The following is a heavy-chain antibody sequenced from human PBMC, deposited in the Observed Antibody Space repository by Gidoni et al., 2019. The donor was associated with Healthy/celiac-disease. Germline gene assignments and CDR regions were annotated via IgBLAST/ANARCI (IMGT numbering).Heavy chain of an antibody. CDR2: ISYDGSNK. CDR3: AKVPSGWYIGSLGSDRWGAS. CDR1: GFTFSSSV. Sequence: QVQLVESGGGVVQPWRSLRLPCAASGFTFSSSVIPWVRQSPGKGLEWVAVISYDGSNKYYADSVKGRFTISRDNSKNTLYLQMNSLRAEDTAVYYCAKVPSGWYIGSLGSDRWGASWGQGTLVTVSS. D-gene: IGHD6-19*01. V-gene: IGHV3-30*18. J-gene: IGHJ4*02.